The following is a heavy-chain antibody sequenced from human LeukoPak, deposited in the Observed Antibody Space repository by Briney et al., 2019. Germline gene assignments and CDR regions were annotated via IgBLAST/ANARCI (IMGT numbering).Heavy chain of an antibody. J-gene: IGHJ4*02. CDR3: AREGPRSNSQFDY. CDR2: IWYDGSNK. CDR1: GFTFSSYG. Sequence: PGGSLRLSCEVSGFTFSSYGMHWVRQAPGKGLEWVALIWYDGSNKYYADSVKGRLTISRDNSKNTLYLQMNSLRAEDTAVYYCAREGPRSNSQFDYWGQGTLVTVSS. D-gene: IGHD4-11*01. V-gene: IGHV3-33*01.